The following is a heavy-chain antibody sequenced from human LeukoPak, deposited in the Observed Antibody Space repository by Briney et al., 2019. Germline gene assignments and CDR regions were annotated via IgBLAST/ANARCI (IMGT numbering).Heavy chain of an antibody. D-gene: IGHD6-13*01. Sequence: SEALSLTCTVSGGSISSYYRSCIRQPPGKGLEWIGYIYYSGSTNYNPSLKSRVTISVDTSKNQFSLKLSSVTAADTAVYYCARARGRAAAGPFDYWGQGTLVTVSP. CDR2: IYYSGST. CDR3: ARARGRAAAGPFDY. V-gene: IGHV4-59*01. J-gene: IGHJ4*02. CDR1: GGSISSYY.